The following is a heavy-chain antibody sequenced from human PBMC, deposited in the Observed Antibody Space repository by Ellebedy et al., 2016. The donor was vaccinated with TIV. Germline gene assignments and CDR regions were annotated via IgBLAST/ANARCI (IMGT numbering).Heavy chain of an antibody. J-gene: IGHJ3*02. CDR3: ARILVGSYPTHAFDI. D-gene: IGHD1-26*01. CDR2: ISANNGNT. V-gene: IGHV1-18*01. CDR1: GYTFTYYG. Sequence: ASVKVSXXASGYTFTYYGISWVRQAPGQGLEWMGWISANNGNTNYAPKLQGRVTMTTDSSTTTAYVELRSLTSDDTAVYYCARILVGSYPTHAFDIWGQGTMVTVSS.